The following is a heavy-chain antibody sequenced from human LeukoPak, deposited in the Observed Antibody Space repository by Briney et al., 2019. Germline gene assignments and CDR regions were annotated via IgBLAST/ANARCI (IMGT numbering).Heavy chain of an antibody. Sequence: ASVKVSCKASGCTFTSYGISWVRQAPGQGLEWMGWISAYNGNTNYAQKLQGRVTMTTDTSTSTAYMELRSLRSDDTAVYYCARSDSSGYYWVPFDYWGQGTLVTVSS. CDR3: ARSDSSGYYWVPFDY. CDR2: ISAYNGNT. D-gene: IGHD3-22*01. CDR1: GCTFTSYG. J-gene: IGHJ4*02. V-gene: IGHV1-18*01.